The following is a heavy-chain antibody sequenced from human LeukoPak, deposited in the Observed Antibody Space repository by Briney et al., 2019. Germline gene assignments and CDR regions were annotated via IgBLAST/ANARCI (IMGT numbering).Heavy chain of an antibody. CDR3: ARDRRYYYGSGSSGIMYYYYYYGMDV. V-gene: IGHV4-59*01. Sequence: SETLSLTCTVSGGSISSYYRSWIRQPPGKGLEWIGYIYYSGSTNYNPSLKSRVTISVDTSKNQFSLKLSSVTAADTAVYYCARDRRYYYGSGSSGIMYYYYYYGMDVWGQGTTVTVSS. CDR1: GGSISSYY. D-gene: IGHD3-10*01. CDR2: IYYSGST. J-gene: IGHJ6*02.